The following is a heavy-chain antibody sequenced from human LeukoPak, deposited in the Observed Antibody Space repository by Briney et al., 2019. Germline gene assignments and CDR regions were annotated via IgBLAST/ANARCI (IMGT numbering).Heavy chain of an antibody. CDR2: IIPIFGTA. Sequence: AASVKVSCKASGGTFSSYAISWVRQAPGQGLEWMGGIIPIFGTANYAQKFQGRVTMTRDTSTSTVYMELSSLRSEDAAVYYCARVIRYDFGNWFDPWGQGTLVTVSS. V-gene: IGHV1-69*05. CDR3: ARVIRYDFGNWFDP. CDR1: GGTFSSYA. D-gene: IGHD3-3*01. J-gene: IGHJ5*02.